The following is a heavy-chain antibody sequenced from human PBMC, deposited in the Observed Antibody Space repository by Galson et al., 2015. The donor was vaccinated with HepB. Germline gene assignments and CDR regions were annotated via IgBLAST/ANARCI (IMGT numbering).Heavy chain of an antibody. Sequence: SLRLSCAASGFSFSSYAMSWVRQAPGKGLEWVSAISARGGSTYYADSVKGRFTISRDTSNNTLYLQMNSLTTEDTAVYYCAKDPHKTYYDFWSAFNYFDYWGQGTLVTVSS. J-gene: IGHJ4*02. CDR2: ISARGGST. CDR1: GFSFSSYA. D-gene: IGHD3-3*01. CDR3: AKDPHKTYYDFWSAFNYFDY. V-gene: IGHV3-23*01.